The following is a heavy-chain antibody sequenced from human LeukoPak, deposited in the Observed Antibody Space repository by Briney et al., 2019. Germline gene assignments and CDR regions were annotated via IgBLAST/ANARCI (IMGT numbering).Heavy chain of an antibody. J-gene: IGHJ3*02. CDR1: GFTFSSYS. Sequence: PGGSLRLSCAASGFTFSSYSMNWVRQAPGKGLEWVSYISSSSTIYYADSVKGRFTISRDNAKNSLYLQMNSLRAEDTAVYYCARSNGSGRYAFNIWGQGTMVTVSS. D-gene: IGHD3-10*01. V-gene: IGHV3-48*01. CDR3: ARSNGSGRYAFNI. CDR2: ISSSSTI.